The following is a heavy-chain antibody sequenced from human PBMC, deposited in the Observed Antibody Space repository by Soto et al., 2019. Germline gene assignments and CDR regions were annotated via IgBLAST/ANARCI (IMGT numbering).Heavy chain of an antibody. CDR1: GGSFSGYY. Sequence: SETLSLTCAVYGGSFSGYYWSWIRQPPGKGLEWIGEINHSGSTNYNPSLKSRVTISVDTSKNQFSLKLSSVTAADTAVCYCARAQLWLRYMIFWGQGTLVTVSS. D-gene: IGHD5-18*01. J-gene: IGHJ4*02. CDR3: ARAQLWLRYMIF. V-gene: IGHV4-34*01. CDR2: INHSGST.